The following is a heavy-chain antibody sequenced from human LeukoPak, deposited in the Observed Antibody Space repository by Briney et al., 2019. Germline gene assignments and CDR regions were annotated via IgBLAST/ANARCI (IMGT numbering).Heavy chain of an antibody. CDR3: ARVGTYGSGSYLSWLDY. D-gene: IGHD3-10*01. V-gene: IGHV4-30-4*01. Sequence: SETLSLTCTVSGGSISSGDYYWSWIRQPPGKGLEWIGYIYYSGSSYYNPSLKSRLTISVDTSKNQFSLKLSSVTAADTAVYYCARVGTYGSGSYLSWLDYWGQGTLVTVSS. J-gene: IGHJ4*02. CDR2: IYYSGSS. CDR1: GGSISSGDYY.